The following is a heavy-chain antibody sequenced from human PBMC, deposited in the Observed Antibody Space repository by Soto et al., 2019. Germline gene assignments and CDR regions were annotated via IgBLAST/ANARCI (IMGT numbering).Heavy chain of an antibody. CDR1: GFTFSGSS. J-gene: IGHJ6*01. V-gene: IGHV3-73*01. Sequence: EVQLVESGGGLVRPGGSLKVSCAVSGFTFSGSSIHWVRHSSGRGLEWVGRMRSGAKNFATEYGASMKGRFIISRDDSKNTAYLEMNSLTADDTAVYYCQLRDNMYVWGQGTTV. CDR2: MRSGAKNFAT. CDR3: QLRDNMYV.